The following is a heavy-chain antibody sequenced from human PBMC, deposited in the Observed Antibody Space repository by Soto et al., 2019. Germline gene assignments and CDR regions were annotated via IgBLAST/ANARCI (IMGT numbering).Heavy chain of an antibody. V-gene: IGHV3-23*01. CDR2: ISGSGGST. CDR1: GFTFSSYA. D-gene: IGHD2-2*01. J-gene: IGHJ6*02. CDR3: AKRDCSSTSCYYYYGMDV. Sequence: GESLKISCAASGFTFSSYAMSWVRQAPGKGLEWVSAISGSGGSTYYADSVKGRFTISRDNSKNTLYLQMNSLRAEDTAVYYCAKRDCSSTSCYYYYGMDVWGQGTTVTVSS.